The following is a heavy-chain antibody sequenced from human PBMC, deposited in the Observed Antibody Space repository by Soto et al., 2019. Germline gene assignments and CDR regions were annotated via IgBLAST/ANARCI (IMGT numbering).Heavy chain of an antibody. CDR2: IYSGGST. Sequence: PGGSLRLSCAASGFTVSSNYMSWVRQAPGKGLEWVSVIYSGGSTYYADSVKGRFTISRHNSKNTLYLQMNSLRAEDTAVYYCARFSGEGGYYYYYYMDVWGKGTTVTVSS. D-gene: IGHD1-26*01. CDR3: ARFSGEGGYYYYYYMDV. V-gene: IGHV3-53*04. J-gene: IGHJ6*03. CDR1: GFTVSSNY.